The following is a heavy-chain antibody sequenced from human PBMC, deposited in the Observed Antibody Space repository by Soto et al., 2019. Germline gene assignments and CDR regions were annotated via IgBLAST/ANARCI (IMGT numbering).Heavy chain of an antibody. V-gene: IGHV3-7*05. CDR2: IKQYGSEK. J-gene: IGHJ6*02. CDR1: GFTFSSYW. Sequence: EVQLVESGGGLVQPGGSLRLSCAASGFTFSSYWMSWVRQAPGKGLEWVANIKQYGSEKYYVDSVKGRFTISRDNAKNSLYLQMISLRAEDTAVYYCAREHQELRVYAILGSSGWPYVMDVWGQGTTVTVAS. D-gene: IGHD2-8*01. CDR3: AREHQELRVYAILGSSGWPYVMDV.